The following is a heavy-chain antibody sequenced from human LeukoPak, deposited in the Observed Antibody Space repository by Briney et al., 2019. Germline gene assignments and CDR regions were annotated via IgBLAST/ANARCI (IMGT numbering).Heavy chain of an antibody. V-gene: IGHV4-39*01. D-gene: IGHD3-22*01. Sequence: SETLSLTCTVSGGSISSSSYYWGWIRQPPGKGLEWIGSIFYSGSTYYNPSLKRRVTISVDTSKNQFSLKLSSVTAADTAVYYCARIDSSGYYRFDYWGQGTLVTVSS. CDR2: IFYSGST. CDR3: ARIDSSGYYRFDY. J-gene: IGHJ4*02. CDR1: GGSISSSSYY.